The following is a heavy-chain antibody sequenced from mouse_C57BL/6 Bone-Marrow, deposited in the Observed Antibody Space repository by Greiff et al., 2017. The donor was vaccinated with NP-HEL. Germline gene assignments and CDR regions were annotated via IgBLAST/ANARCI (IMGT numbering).Heavy chain of an antibody. CDR1: GFTFSSYA. CDR3: ARMFYYYYGFDY. D-gene: IGHD1-1*01. V-gene: IGHV5-4*03. CDR2: ISDGGSYT. J-gene: IGHJ2*01. Sequence: EVKLMESGGGLVKPGGSLKLSCAASGFTFSSYAMSWVRQTPEKRLEWVATISDGGSYTYYPDNVKGRFTISRDNAKNNLYLQMSHLQSEDTAMYYCARMFYYYYGFDYGGQGTTLTVSS.